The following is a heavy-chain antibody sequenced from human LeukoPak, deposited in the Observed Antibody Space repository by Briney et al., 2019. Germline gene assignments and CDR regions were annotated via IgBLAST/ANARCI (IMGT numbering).Heavy chain of an antibody. CDR3: ARDDLYCSGGSCPGFYYMGV. CDR2: IIPIFGTA. CDR1: GGTFSSYA. Sequence: SVKVSCKASGGTFSSYAISWVRQAPGQGLEWMGGIIPIFGTANYAQKFQGRVTITADESTSTAYMELSSLRSEDTAVYYCARDDLYCSGGSCPGFYYMGVWGKGTTVTVSS. D-gene: IGHD2-15*01. V-gene: IGHV1-69*01. J-gene: IGHJ6*03.